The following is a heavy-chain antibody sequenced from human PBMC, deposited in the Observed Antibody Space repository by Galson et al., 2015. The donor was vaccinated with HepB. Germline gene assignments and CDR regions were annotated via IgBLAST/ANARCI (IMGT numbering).Heavy chain of an antibody. V-gene: IGHV5-10-1*01. CDR3: TGGNMVTTSFDY. D-gene: IGHD4-17*01. J-gene: IGHJ4*02. Sequence: PSFQGHVTISADKSISTAYLQWSSLKASDTAMYYCTGGNMVTTSFDYWGQGTLVTVSS.